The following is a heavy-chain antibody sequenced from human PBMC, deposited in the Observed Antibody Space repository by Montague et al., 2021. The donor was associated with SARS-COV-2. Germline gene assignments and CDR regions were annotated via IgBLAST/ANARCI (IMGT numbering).Heavy chain of an antibody. CDR1: GGSFSGYY. J-gene: IGHJ6*02. Sequence: SETLSLTCAVYGGSFSGYYWSWIRQPPGKGLEWSVEINHSGSTNYNPSLKSRVTISVDTSKNQFPLKLSSVTAADTAVYYCARGRTGTTFYYYYYYGMDVWGQGTTVTVSS. CDR3: ARGRTGTTFYYYYYYGMDV. CDR2: INHSGST. D-gene: IGHD1-7*01. V-gene: IGHV4-34*01.